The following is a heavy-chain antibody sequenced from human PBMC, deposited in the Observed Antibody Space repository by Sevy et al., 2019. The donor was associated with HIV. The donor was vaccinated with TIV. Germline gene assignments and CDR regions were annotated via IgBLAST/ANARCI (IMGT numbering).Heavy chain of an antibody. V-gene: IGHV3-7*02. CDR2: INPDGSKI. CDR1: EINIRDYW. CDR3: VRAIQLAASY. D-gene: IGHD2-15*01. J-gene: IGHJ4*02. Sequence: GGSLRLSCEASEINIRDYWMNWVRQAPGKGLEWVPNINPDGSKIYYADSVKGRFTISRDSAKNSVFLQMTSLRAEDTAVYYCVRAIQLAASYWGQGMLVTVSS.